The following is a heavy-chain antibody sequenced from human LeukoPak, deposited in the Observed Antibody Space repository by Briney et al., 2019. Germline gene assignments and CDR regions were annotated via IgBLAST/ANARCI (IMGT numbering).Heavy chain of an antibody. Sequence: GRSLRLSCAASGFTVSSNYMSWVRQAPGKGLEWVSVIYSGGSTYYADSVKDRFTISRDNSKNTLYLQMNSLRAEDTAVYYCARWEELLGSFDYWGQGTLVTVSS. CDR1: GFTVSSNY. D-gene: IGHD1-26*01. CDR3: ARWEELLGSFDY. CDR2: IYSGGST. J-gene: IGHJ4*02. V-gene: IGHV3-66*01.